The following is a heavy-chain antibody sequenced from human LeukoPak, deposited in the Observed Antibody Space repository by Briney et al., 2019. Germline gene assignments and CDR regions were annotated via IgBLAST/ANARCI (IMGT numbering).Heavy chain of an antibody. Sequence: PSETLSLTCTVSGGSISIYYWSCIRQPPGKGLECVGYIYYSGSTNYNPSLKSRVTISVDTSKNQFSLKLSSVTAADTAVYYCARHAKTYYYDSSGLPGAFDIWGQGTMVTVSS. CDR3: ARHAKTYYYDSSGLPGAFDI. D-gene: IGHD3-22*01. CDR1: GGSISIYY. V-gene: IGHV4-59*08. J-gene: IGHJ3*02. CDR2: IYYSGST.